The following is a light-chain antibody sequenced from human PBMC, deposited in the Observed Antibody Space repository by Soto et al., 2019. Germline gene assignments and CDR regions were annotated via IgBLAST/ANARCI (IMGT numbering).Light chain of an antibody. J-gene: IGLJ3*02. CDR1: TGVVTSGHH. Sequence: QAVVTQEPSLTVSPGGTVTLTCGSSTGVVTSGHHLYWFQQKSGQAPRTLIYDTTNKQSWTPARFSGSLFGGKAALTLSGAQPEDEAEYYCLLFYSGGGVFGGGTKLTVL. CDR3: LLFYSGGGV. V-gene: IGLV7-46*01. CDR2: DTT.